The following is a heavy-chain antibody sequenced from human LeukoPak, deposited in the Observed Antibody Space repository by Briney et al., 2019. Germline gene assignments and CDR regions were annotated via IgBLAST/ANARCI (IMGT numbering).Heavy chain of an antibody. V-gene: IGHV4-34*12. CDR2: IIHSGST. CDR1: GGSFSAYY. J-gene: IGHJ5*02. CDR3: ARAGGYSKTEFDP. D-gene: IGHD4-11*01. Sequence: PSETLSLTCAVYGGSFSAYYWSWIRQPPGKGLEWIGEIIHSGSTNYNPPLKSRVTISVDTSKNQFSLKLNSVTAADTAVYYCARAGGYSKTEFDPWGQGTLVTVSS.